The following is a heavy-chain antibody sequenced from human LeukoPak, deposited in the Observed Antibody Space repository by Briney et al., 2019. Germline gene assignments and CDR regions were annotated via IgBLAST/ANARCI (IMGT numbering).Heavy chain of an antibody. Sequence: PSQTLSLTCTVSDGSISSGDHYWSWIRQHPGKGLEWMGYIYYSGSTYYNPSLKSRVTISVDTSKNQFSLKLSSVTAADTAVYYCVSRQQLVQGAFDIRGQGTMVTVSS. J-gene: IGHJ3*02. CDR2: IYYSGST. D-gene: IGHD6-13*01. CDR1: DGSISSGDHY. V-gene: IGHV4-31*03. CDR3: VSRQQLVQGAFDI.